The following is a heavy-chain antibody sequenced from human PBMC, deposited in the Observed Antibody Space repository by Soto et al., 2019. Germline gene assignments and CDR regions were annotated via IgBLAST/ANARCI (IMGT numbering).Heavy chain of an antibody. Sequence: SDTLSLTCTVSGGSISSYYWSWIRQPPGKGLEWIGYIYYSGSTNYNPSLKSRVTISVDTSKNQFSLKLSSVTAADTAVYYCARALILTGYYIHDAFDIWGQGTMVT. CDR2: IYYSGST. CDR3: ARALILTGYYIHDAFDI. V-gene: IGHV4-59*01. D-gene: IGHD3-9*01. J-gene: IGHJ3*02. CDR1: GGSISSYY.